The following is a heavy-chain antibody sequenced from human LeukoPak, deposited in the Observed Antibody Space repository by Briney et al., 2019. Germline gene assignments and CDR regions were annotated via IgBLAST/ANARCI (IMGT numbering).Heavy chain of an antibody. CDR3: ARAPGYYYDSSGYYLRSVYFDY. CDR1: GFTVSSNY. CDR2: IYSGGST. Sequence: AGGSLRLSCAASGFTVSSNYMSWVRQAPGKGLEWVSVIYSGGSTYYADSVKGRFTISRDNSKNTLYLQMNSLRAEDTAVYYCARAPGYYYDSSGYYLRSVYFDYWGQGTLVTVSS. V-gene: IGHV3-53*01. D-gene: IGHD3-22*01. J-gene: IGHJ4*02.